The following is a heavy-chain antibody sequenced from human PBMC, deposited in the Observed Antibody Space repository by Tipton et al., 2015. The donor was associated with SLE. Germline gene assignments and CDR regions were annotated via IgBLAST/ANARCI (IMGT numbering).Heavy chain of an antibody. CDR2: MHHNGST. D-gene: IGHD3-3*01. Sequence: TLSLTCTVSLYSIGSGFYWDWVRRPPGKGLEWIATMHHNGSTYYNPSLRSRVTISMDTSENQFSLKVTPVTAADTAVYYCARLSAYYRVFDLWGQGTLVIVAS. CDR3: ARLSAYYRVFDL. CDR1: LYSIGSGFY. V-gene: IGHV4-38-2*02. J-gene: IGHJ4*02.